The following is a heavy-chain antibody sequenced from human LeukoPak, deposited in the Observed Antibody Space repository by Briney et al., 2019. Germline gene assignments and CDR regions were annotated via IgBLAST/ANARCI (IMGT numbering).Heavy chain of an antibody. Sequence: GASVNVSCKASGYTFTGYYMHWVRQAPGQGLEWMGWINPNSGGTNYAQKLQGWVTMTRDTSISTAYMELSRLRSDDTAVYYCARGLLTRSGWFDPWGQGTLVTVSS. CDR3: ARGLLTRSGWFDP. V-gene: IGHV1-2*04. CDR2: INPNSGGT. J-gene: IGHJ5*02. CDR1: GYTFTGYY. D-gene: IGHD1-1*01.